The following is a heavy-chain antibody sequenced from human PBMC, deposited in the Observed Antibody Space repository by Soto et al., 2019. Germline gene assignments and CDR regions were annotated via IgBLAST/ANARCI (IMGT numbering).Heavy chain of an antibody. Sequence: SETLSLTCTVSGGSINNYYWGWIRQSAGKGLEWIGRIQTSGSTNYNPSLKSRVTMSIDTSKNQFSLKLNSVTAADTAVYYCARELTSYGSVDWFDPWGQGTLVTVSS. CDR2: IQTSGST. CDR1: GGSINNYY. V-gene: IGHV4-4*07. D-gene: IGHD5-18*01. CDR3: ARELTSYGSVDWFDP. J-gene: IGHJ5*02.